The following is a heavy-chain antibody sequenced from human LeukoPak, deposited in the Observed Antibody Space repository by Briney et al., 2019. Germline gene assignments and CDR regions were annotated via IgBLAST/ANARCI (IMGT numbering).Heavy chain of an antibody. CDR3: AKTSDFWSGYSLSSAYFDY. D-gene: IGHD3-3*01. J-gene: IGHJ4*02. CDR1: GFTFSSYS. Sequence: GGSLRLSCAASGFTFSSYSMNWVRQAPGKGLEWVSYISSSSSTIYYADSVKGRFTISRDNAKNSLYLQMNSLRAEDTAVYYCAKTSDFWSGYSLSSAYFDYWGQGTLVTVSS. CDR2: ISSSSSTI. V-gene: IGHV3-48*01.